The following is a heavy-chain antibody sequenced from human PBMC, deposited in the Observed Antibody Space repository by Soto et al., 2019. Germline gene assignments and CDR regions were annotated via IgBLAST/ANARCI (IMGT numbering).Heavy chain of an antibody. CDR2: INAGNGNT. D-gene: IGHD3-10*01. V-gene: IGHV1-3*01. Sequence: QVQLVQSGAEVKKPGASVKVSCKASGYTFTSYAMHWVRQAPGQRLEWMGWINAGNGNTKYSQKFQGRVTITRDTSASTAYMELSSLRSEDTAVYYCARSRVGRGPQYGMDVWGQGTTVTVSS. CDR3: ARSRVGRGPQYGMDV. CDR1: GYTFTSYA. J-gene: IGHJ6*02.